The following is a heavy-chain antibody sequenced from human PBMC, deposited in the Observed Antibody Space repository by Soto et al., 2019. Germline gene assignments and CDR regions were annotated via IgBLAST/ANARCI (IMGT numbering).Heavy chain of an antibody. CDR2: IYQIGST. Sequence: PSETLSLTCAVSGGSISSSNWWSWVRQPPGKGLEWIGEIYQIGSTNYNPTLKKRVTKSMDKSKNQFSLKLNSVTAADTAVYYCASNQDFYDSSGYDYWGQGTLVTVS. V-gene: IGHV4-4*02. D-gene: IGHD3-22*01. CDR3: ASNQDFYDSSGYDY. CDR1: GGSISSSNW. J-gene: IGHJ4*02.